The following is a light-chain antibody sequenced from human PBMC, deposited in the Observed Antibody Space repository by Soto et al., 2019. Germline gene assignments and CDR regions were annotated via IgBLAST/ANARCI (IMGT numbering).Light chain of an antibody. CDR2: GAS. CDR3: QQYGGSPRT. CDR1: QSINSF. J-gene: IGKJ1*01. V-gene: IGKV3-20*01. Sequence: EIVLTQSPGTLSLSPGEGATLSCRASQSINSFLAWYQQRRGQAPRLLIHGASNRATGIPDRFSGSGSGTDFTLTISRLEPEDFAVYYCQQYGGSPRTFGQGTKADIK.